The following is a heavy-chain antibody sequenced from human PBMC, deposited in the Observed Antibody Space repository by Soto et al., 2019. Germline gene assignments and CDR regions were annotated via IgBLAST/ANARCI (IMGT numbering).Heavy chain of an antibody. Sequence: SETLSLSCAVCGGSVSGYYWSWIRQPPGKGLEWIGEINHSGSTNYNPSLKSRVTISVDTSKNQFSLKLSSVTAADTAVYYCARELGYCSGGSCYPPSYMDVWGKGTTVTVSS. D-gene: IGHD2-15*01. CDR1: GGSVSGYY. CDR3: ARELGYCSGGSCYPPSYMDV. CDR2: INHSGST. V-gene: IGHV4-34*01. J-gene: IGHJ6*03.